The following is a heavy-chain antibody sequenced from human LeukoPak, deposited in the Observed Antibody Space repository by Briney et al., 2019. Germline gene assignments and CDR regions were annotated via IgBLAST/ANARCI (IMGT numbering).Heavy chain of an antibody. CDR2: IVFGSGNT. Sequence: SVKVSCKASGFTFTSSAMQWVRQARGQRREWIGWIVFGSGNTNYAQKFQERVTITKDMSTSTAYMELRSLRSEDTAVYYCAAETAPFCHDSSGYPYGNYWGQGPRDSVSS. J-gene: IGHJ4*02. V-gene: IGHV1-58*02. CDR1: GFTFTSSA. D-gene: IGHD3-22*01. CDR3: AAETAPFCHDSSGYPYGNY.